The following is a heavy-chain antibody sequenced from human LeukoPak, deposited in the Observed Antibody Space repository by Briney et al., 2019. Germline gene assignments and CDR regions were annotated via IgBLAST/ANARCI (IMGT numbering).Heavy chain of an antibody. CDR2: ISYDGGSK. CDR1: GFTFSTYA. Sequence: GGSLRLSCAASGFTFSTYAMHWVRQAPGKGLEWVAFISYDGGSKYYADSVKGRFTISRDTSKNTLYLQMSSLRAEDTAVYYCAKGAYYYDSSGQYYFDYWGQGSLVTVSS. CDR3: AKGAYYYDSSGQYYFDY. V-gene: IGHV3-30*04. J-gene: IGHJ4*02. D-gene: IGHD3-22*01.